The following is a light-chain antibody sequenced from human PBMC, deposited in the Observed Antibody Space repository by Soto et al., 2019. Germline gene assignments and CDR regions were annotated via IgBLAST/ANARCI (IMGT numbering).Light chain of an antibody. CDR2: GAS. V-gene: IGKV3-20*01. J-gene: IGKJ2*01. CDR1: QSVSNNY. Sequence: EIVLTQSPGTLSLSPGERATLSCRASQSVSNNYLAWCQQKPGQAPRLLIYGASSRATGIPDRFSGSGSGTDFTLTISRLEPEDFAVYYSHQYGSSPLYAFGQGTKLEIK. CDR3: HQYGSSPLYA.